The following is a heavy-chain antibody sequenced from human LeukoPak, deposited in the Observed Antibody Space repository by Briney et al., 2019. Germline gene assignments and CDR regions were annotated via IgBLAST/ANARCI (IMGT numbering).Heavy chain of an antibody. V-gene: IGHV4-39*07. D-gene: IGHD3-3*02. CDR2: INHSGST. CDR3: ARGILPGDFDY. J-gene: IGHJ4*02. CDR1: GGSISSSSYY. Sequence: PSETLSLTCTVSGGSISSSSYYWGWIRQPPGKGLEWIGEINHSGSTNYNPSLKSRVTISVDTSKNQFSLKLSSVTAADTAVYYCARGILPGDFDYWGQGTLVTVSS.